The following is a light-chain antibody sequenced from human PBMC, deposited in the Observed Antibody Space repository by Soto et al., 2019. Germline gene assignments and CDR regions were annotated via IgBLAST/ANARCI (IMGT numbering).Light chain of an antibody. Sequence: QSVLTQPASVSGSPGQSITIACTGTSSDVGSYNRVSWYQQAPGTAPKLIIHDVTNRPSGVPDRFSGSKSGNTASPTISGLQAEDETDYYCFSYTSSGTYVFGTGTKVTVL. V-gene: IGLV2-18*02. CDR3: FSYTSSGTYV. CDR1: SSDVGSYNR. J-gene: IGLJ1*01. CDR2: DVT.